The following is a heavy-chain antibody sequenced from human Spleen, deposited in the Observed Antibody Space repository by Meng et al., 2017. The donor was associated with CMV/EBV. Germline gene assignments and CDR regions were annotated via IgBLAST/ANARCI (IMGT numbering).Heavy chain of an antibody. CDR1: GYTFTSYD. Sequence: ASVKVSCKASGYTFTSYDISWVRQAPGQGLEWMGWISVYNGDTNYAQNFQGRVTMTTDTSTSTAYMELRSLRSDDTAVYYCARSPSGFDGFDVWGQGTMVTVSS. V-gene: IGHV1-18*01. CDR3: ARSPSGFDGFDV. CDR2: ISVYNGDT. J-gene: IGHJ3*01.